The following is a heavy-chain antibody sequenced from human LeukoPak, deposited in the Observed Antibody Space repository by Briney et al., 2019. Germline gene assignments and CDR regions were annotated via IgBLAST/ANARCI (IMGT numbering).Heavy chain of an antibody. CDR2: ISGGGGSI. D-gene: IGHD3-22*01. J-gene: IGHJ4*02. Sequence: GGSLRLSCAASGFTFSSYTMSWVRQAPGKGLEWVSAISGGGGSIYYADSVKGRFTISRDNAKNSLYLQMNSLRAEDTALYYCAKDFYYDSSGYFDYWGQGTLVTVSS. CDR1: GFTFSSYT. CDR3: AKDFYYDSSGYFDY. V-gene: IGHV3-23*01.